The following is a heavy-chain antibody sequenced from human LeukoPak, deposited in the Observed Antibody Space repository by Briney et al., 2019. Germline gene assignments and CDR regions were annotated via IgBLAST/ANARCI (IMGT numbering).Heavy chain of an antibody. CDR3: VRVGGFGELLYSYLFDY. CDR2: IWPGDSDS. D-gene: IGHD3-10*01. V-gene: IGHV5-51*06. Sequence: GESLKISCKVSGYSFLTYWIAWVRQRPGKGLEWMGIIWPGDSDSRYSPSFQGQVTVSVDTSISVVYLRWSSLKASDSAVYYCVRVGGFGELLYSYLFDYWGQGTLVTVSS. J-gene: IGHJ4*02. CDR1: GYSFLTYW.